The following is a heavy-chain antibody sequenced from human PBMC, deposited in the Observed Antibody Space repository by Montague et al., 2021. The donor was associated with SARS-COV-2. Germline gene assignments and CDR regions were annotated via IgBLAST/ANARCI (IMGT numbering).Heavy chain of an antibody. V-gene: IGHV4-39*07. CDR1: GGSISSSSYY. CDR2: INHSGST. J-gene: IGHJ5*02. Sequence: SETLSLTCTVSGGSISSSSYYWGWIRQPPGKGLEWIGEINHSGSTNYNPSLKSRVTISVDTSKNQFSLKLSSVTAADTAVYYCARERYSFSRTRGSPWFDPWGQGTLVTVSS. CDR3: ARERYSFSRTRGSPWFDP. D-gene: IGHD3-9*01.